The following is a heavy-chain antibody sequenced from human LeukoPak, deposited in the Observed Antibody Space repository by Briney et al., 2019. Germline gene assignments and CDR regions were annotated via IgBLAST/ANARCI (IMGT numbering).Heavy chain of an antibody. V-gene: IGHV4-38-2*02. Sequence: SETLSLTCNVSGYSISSGYYWGWLRQPPGKGLEWIGSMYHSGSTYYNPSLKSRVTISVDTSKNQFSLKLSSVTAADTGVYYCARSIYSTGWYDYWGQGTLVTVSS. CDR1: GYSISSGYY. J-gene: IGHJ4*02. CDR2: MYHSGST. D-gene: IGHD6-19*01. CDR3: ARSIYSTGWYDY.